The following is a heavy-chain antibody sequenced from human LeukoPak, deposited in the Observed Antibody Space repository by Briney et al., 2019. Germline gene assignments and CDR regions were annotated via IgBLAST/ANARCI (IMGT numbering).Heavy chain of an antibody. CDR2: IEQDGSEK. CDR1: GFTFSNYY. V-gene: IGHV3-7*05. Sequence: GGSLRLSCAASGFTFSNYYMTWVRQAPGKGLEWVANIEQDGSEKYYVDSVKGRFTTSRDNAKNSLFLQMNSLRPEDTAVYYCARDRVIQGYSSGWLFDYWGQGTLVTVSS. J-gene: IGHJ4*02. CDR3: ARDRVIQGYSSGWLFDY. D-gene: IGHD6-19*01.